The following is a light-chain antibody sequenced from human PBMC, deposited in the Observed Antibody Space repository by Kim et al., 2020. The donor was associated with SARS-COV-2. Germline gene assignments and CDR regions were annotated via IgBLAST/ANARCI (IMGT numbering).Light chain of an antibody. CDR2: GAS. CDR3: QHSRSIHPIS. Sequence: SVGDRVNITCRTSQSISTYLDWYLVKPGKAPNLLIYGASNLASGVPSRFSGSGAGPDFTLTISSLQPEDFATYYCQHSRSIHPISFGQGTRLEIK. V-gene: IGKV1-39*01. CDR1: QSISTY. J-gene: IGKJ5*01.